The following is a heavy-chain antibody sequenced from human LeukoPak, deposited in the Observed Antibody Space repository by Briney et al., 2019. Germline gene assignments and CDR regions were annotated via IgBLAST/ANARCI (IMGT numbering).Heavy chain of an antibody. V-gene: IGHV3-30*03. CDR3: AREQVYGTDY. D-gene: IGHD5/OR15-5a*01. CDR1: GFTFSSYG. Sequence: GRSLRLSCAASGFTFSSYGMHWVRQAPGKGLEWVAVISYDGSNKYYADSVKGRFTISRDNSKNTLYLQMNSLRAEDTAVYYCAREQVYGTDYWGQGTLVTVSS. CDR2: ISYDGSNK. J-gene: IGHJ4*02.